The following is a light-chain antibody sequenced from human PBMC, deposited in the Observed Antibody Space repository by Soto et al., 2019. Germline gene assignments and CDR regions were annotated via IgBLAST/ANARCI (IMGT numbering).Light chain of an antibody. V-gene: IGKV1-6*01. CDR1: QDIRTE. CDR2: GAF. J-gene: IGKJ1*01. Sequence: AIQMTQSPSSLSVSVGDRVTITCRASQDIRTELGWYQQKRGKAPRLLIYGAFSLQTGVPSRFSGSVTGTDFTLTISSLQPDDFATYYCLQDFKYPRTFGQGTKVEV. CDR3: LQDFKYPRT.